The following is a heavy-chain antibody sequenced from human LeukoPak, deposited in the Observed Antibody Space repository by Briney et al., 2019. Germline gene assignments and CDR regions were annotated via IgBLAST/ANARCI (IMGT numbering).Heavy chain of an antibody. CDR1: GGSISIYY. CDR2: IYYSGST. J-gene: IGHJ3*02. Sequence: SETLSLTCTVAGGSISIYYWSRIRQPPGKGLEWIGYIYYSGSTNYNPSLKSRVTISVDTSKNQFSLKLSSVTAADTAVYYCARAVPNRASDAFDIWGQGTMVTVSS. CDR3: ARAVPNRASDAFDI. D-gene: IGHD2/OR15-2a*01. V-gene: IGHV4-59*01.